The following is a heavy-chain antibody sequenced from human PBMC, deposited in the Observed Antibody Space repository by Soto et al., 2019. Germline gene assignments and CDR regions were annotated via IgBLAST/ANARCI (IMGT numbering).Heavy chain of an antibody. CDR1: GFTFSSYA. CDR3: ARGGASSGWYDAFDI. J-gene: IGHJ3*02. V-gene: IGHV3-30*04. D-gene: IGHD6-19*01. CDR2: ISYDGSNK. Sequence: GGSLRLSCAASGFTFSSYAMHWVRQAPGKGLVWVAVISYDGSNKYCADSVKGRFTISRDNSKNTLYLQMNSLRAEDTAVYYCARGGASSGWYDAFDIWGQGTMVTVSS.